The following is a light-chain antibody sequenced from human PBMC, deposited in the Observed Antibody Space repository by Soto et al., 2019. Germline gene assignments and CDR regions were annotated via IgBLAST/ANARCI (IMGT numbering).Light chain of an antibody. CDR3: PHRSSWPIP. Sequence: ERVLTESHVTRSLSPGERFTLSCRACQSVTSYLAWYQQRPGQAPRLLIYDASRRATGIPARFSGSGSGADFTLTISTLEPEDFALYYCPHRSSWPIPFGQGTRLE. CDR2: DAS. V-gene: IGKV3-11*01. J-gene: IGKJ5*01. CDR1: QSVTSY.